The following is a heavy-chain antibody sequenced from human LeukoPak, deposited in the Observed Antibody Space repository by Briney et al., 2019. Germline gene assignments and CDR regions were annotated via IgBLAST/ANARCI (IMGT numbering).Heavy chain of an antibody. J-gene: IGHJ4*02. CDR3: ARVYMSGTSFDS. V-gene: IGHV3-74*01. CDR1: GFKFNKYW. D-gene: IGHD6-13*01. Sequence: PGGSLRLSCAASGFKFNKYWMHWVRQAPGKGLVWVSRINIDDTSISYADSVKDRFTISRDNAKNTPYLQMNSLRAEDTALYYCARVYMSGTSFDSWGQGTLVTVSS. CDR2: INIDDTSI.